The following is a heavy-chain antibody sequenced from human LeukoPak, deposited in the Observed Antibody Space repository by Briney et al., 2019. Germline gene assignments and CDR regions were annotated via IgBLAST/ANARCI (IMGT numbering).Heavy chain of an antibody. J-gene: IGHJ4*02. CDR1: GGSFSGYY. CDR3: ARALGCCSGGSCYRNSYYFDY. CDR2: INHSGST. V-gene: IGHV4-34*01. D-gene: IGHD2-15*01. Sequence: SETLSLTCAVYGGSFSGYYWSWIRQPPGKGLEWIGEINHSGSTNYNPSLKSRVTISVDTSKNQFSLKLSSVTAADTAVYYCARALGCCSGGSCYRNSYYFDYWGQGTLVTVSS.